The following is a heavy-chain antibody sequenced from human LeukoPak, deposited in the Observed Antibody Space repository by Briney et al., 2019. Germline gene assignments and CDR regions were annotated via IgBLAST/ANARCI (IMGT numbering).Heavy chain of an antibody. V-gene: IGHV4-59*01. J-gene: IGHJ4*02. D-gene: IGHD5-12*01. Sequence: SETLSLTCSVSGGSIGSYHWNWIRQPSGKGLEWIGIVFNNGGTKHNPSLKSRVAIFVDTSKNQFALKLSSVTAADTAVYYCVASYGGYVLDYWGQGALVIVSS. CDR1: GGSIGSYH. CDR2: VFNNGGT. CDR3: VASYGGYVLDY.